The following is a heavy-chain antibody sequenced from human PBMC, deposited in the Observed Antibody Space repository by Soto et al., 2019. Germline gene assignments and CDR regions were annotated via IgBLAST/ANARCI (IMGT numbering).Heavy chain of an antibody. D-gene: IGHD2-15*01. CDR1: GFTVSNNY. CDR2: IYSNGYT. J-gene: IGHJ4*02. Sequence: EVRLVETGGDLIQPGGSLRLSCAVSGFTVSNNYMYWVRQPPGKGLEWVSLIYSNGYTRYAESVRGRFTVSRDNSKNTLYLPMNSLRSEDTAVYYCARKTDSGGNGGFWGQGTLVNVSS. CDR3: ARKTDSGGNGGF. V-gene: IGHV3-53*05.